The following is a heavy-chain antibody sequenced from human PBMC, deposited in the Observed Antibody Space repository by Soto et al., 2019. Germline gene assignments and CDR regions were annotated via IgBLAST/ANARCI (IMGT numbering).Heavy chain of an antibody. CDR3: ARSQGSSTSLEIYYYYYYGMDV. CDR2: IIPISGTA. CDR1: GGTFSSYC. J-gene: IGHJ6*02. Sequence: QVQLVQSGAEVKKPGSSVKVSCKASGGTFSSYCISWVRQAPGQGLEWMGGIIPISGTANYAQKFQGRVTITADASTSTAYMELSSLRSEDTAVYYCARSQGSSTSLEIYYYYYYGMDVWGQGTTVTVSS. V-gene: IGHV1-69*01. D-gene: IGHD2-2*01.